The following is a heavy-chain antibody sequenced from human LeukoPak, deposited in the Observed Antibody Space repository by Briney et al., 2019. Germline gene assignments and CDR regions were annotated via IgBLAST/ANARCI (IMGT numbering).Heavy chain of an antibody. J-gene: IGHJ4*02. V-gene: IGHV1-2*02. D-gene: IGHD5-12*01. CDR1: GYTFTVYY. Sequence: ASVTVSSTASGYTFTVYYMHWVRPAPGQGLEWMGWINPNSGGTNYGQKFQGRVTTTRDTSISTAYMELSRLRSDDRAVYYCARVEFDIVPPADYWGQGTLVTVSS. CDR2: INPNSGGT. CDR3: ARVEFDIVPPADY.